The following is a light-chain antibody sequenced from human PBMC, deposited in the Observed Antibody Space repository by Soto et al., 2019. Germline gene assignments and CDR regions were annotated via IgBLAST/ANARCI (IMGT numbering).Light chain of an antibody. CDR1: QSVSSGY. J-gene: IGKJ1*01. CDR2: GAS. Sequence: EIVLTQSPGTLSLSPGERATHSCRASQSVSSGYLAWYQQKPGQAPRLLIYGASSRATGSPDRFSGSGSGTDFTLTISRLEPKDFAVYYCQQYSSSPRTFGQGTKVEIK. V-gene: IGKV3-20*01. CDR3: QQYSSSPRT.